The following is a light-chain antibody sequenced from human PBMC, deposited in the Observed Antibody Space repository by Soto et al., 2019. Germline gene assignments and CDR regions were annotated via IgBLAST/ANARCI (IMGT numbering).Light chain of an antibody. CDR1: QNVDSN. CDR2: GAS. V-gene: IGKV3-15*01. CDR3: QQYNNWPRT. J-gene: IGKJ1*01. Sequence: EIVMTQSPVTLSVSPVGRATLSCRASQNVDSNLAWYQQKPGRAPRLLIYGASTRATGIPARFSGSGSGTEFTLTISSLQSEDFAVYYCQQYNNWPRTFGQGTKGDIK.